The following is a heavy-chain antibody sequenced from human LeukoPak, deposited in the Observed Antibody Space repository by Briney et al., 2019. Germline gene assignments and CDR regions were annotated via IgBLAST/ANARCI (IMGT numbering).Heavy chain of an antibody. V-gene: IGHV3-21*01. J-gene: IGHJ4*02. Sequence: GGSLRPSCAASGFTFSSYSMNWVRQAPGKGLEWVSSISSSSSYIYYADSVKGRFTISRDNAKNSLYLQMNSLRAEDTAVYYCARAYRGDYDSSGYANYWGQGTLVTVSS. CDR1: GFTFSSYS. CDR2: ISSSSSYI. CDR3: ARAYRGDYDSSGYANY. D-gene: IGHD3-22*01.